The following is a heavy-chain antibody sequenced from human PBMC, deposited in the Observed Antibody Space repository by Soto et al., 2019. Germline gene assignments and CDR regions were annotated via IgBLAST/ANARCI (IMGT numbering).Heavy chain of an antibody. V-gene: IGHV3-30*18. D-gene: IGHD3-22*01. J-gene: IGHJ4*02. CDR1: GFTFSSYG. Sequence: GGSLRLSCAASGFTFSSYGMHWVRQAPGKGLEWVAVISYDGSNKYYADSVKGRFTISRDNSKNTLYLQMNSLRAEDTAVYYCAKETYYYDSSGYSLYYFDYWGQGTLVTVSS. CDR3: AKETYYYDSSGYSLYYFDY. CDR2: ISYDGSNK.